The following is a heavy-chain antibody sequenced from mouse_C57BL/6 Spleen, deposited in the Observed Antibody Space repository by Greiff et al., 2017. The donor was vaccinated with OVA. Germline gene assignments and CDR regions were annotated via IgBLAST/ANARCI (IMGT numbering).Heavy chain of an antibody. CDR1: GFTFSDYG. CDR3: ASLANWDVDY. CDR2: ISSGSSTI. J-gene: IGHJ2*01. Sequence: EVQGVESGGGLVKPGGSLKLSCAASGFTFSDYGMHWVRQAPEKGLEWVAYISSGSSTIYYADTVKGRFTISRDNAKNTLSLQMTRLRSEDTAMYYCASLANWDVDYWGQGTTLTVSS. D-gene: IGHD4-1*01. V-gene: IGHV5-17*01.